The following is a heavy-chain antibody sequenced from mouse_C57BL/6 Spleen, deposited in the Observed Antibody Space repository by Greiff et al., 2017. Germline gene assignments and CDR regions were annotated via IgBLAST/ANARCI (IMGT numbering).Heavy chain of an antibody. D-gene: IGHD1-1*01. Sequence: QVQLQQPGAELVRPGTSVQLSCKASGYTFTSYWMHWVKQRPGQGLEWIGVIDPSDSYTNYNQKFKGKATLTVDTSSSTAYMQLSSLTSEDSAVYYCARYGSYYFDYWGQGTTLTVS. CDR2: IDPSDSYT. J-gene: IGHJ2*01. V-gene: IGHV1-59*01. CDR3: ARYGSYYFDY. CDR1: GYTFTSYW.